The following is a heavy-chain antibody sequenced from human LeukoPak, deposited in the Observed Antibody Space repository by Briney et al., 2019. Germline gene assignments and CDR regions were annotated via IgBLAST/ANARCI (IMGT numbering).Heavy chain of an antibody. CDR1: GFTFDDYA. D-gene: IGHD4-17*01. V-gene: IGHV3-9*03. CDR3: AKASDYGDYAWGSYFDY. J-gene: IGHJ4*02. Sequence: GRSLRLSCAASGFTFDDYAMHWVRQAPGKGLVWVSGTSWNSGSIGYADSVKGRFTISRDNAKNSLYLQMNSLRAEDMALYYCAKASDYGDYAWGSYFDYWGQGTLVTVSS. CDR2: TSWNSGSI.